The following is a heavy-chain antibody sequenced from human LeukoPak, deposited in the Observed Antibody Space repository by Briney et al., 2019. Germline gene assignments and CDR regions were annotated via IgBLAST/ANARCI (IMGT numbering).Heavy chain of an antibody. CDR3: AGGSCQRAACYYYYYMDV. CDR1: GGSISSYY. V-gene: IGHV4-59*01. Sequence: SETLSLTCTVSGGSISSYYWSWIRQPPGKGLEWIGYIYYSGSTNYNSSLKSRVTISVDTSKNQFSLKLSSVTAADTAVYCCAGGSCQRAACYYYYYMDVWGKGTTVTVSS. D-gene: IGHD1-26*01. J-gene: IGHJ6*03. CDR2: IYYSGST.